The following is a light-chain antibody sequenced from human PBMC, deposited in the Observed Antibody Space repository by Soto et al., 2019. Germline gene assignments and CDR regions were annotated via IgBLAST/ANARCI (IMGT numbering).Light chain of an antibody. Sequence: DIVMTQSPLSLPVTPGEPASISCRSSQSLLHSNGYNYLDWYLQKPGQSPQLLIYLGSNRDSGVPDRFSDSGSGTDFTLNISRVEAADVGVYYCMQALQTPLTFGQGTKVVIK. J-gene: IGKJ1*01. CDR2: LGS. CDR3: MQALQTPLT. V-gene: IGKV2-28*01. CDR1: QSLLHSNGYNY.